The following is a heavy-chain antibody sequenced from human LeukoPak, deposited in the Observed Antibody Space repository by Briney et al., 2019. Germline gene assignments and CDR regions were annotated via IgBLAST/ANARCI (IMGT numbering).Heavy chain of an antibody. CDR2: ISSSGSTI. CDR3: AKGSHSSGYYFDY. J-gene: IGHJ4*02. CDR1: GFTFSSYE. V-gene: IGHV3-48*03. Sequence: PGGSLRLSCAASGFTFSSYEMNWVRQAPGKGLEWVSYISSSGSTIYYADFVKGRFTISRDNAKNSLYLQMNSLRAEDTAVYYCAKGSHSSGYYFDYWGQGTLVTVSS. D-gene: IGHD3-22*01.